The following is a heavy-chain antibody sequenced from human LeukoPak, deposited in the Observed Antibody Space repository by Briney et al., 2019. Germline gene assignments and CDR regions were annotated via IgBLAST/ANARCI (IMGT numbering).Heavy chain of an antibody. CDR3: ARGRYSSSWDLEGKFDY. Sequence: ASVKVSCKASGYSFTGYYMHWVRQAPGQGLEWMGWINPNSGGTNYAQKFQGRVTITRNTSISTAYMELSSLRSEDTAVYCCARGRYSSSWDLEGKFDYWGQGTLVTVSS. J-gene: IGHJ4*02. V-gene: IGHV1-2*02. CDR1: GYSFTGYY. D-gene: IGHD6-13*01. CDR2: INPNSGGT.